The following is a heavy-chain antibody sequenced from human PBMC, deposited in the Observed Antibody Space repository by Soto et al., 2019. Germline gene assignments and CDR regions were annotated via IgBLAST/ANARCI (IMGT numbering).Heavy chain of an antibody. V-gene: IGHV4-59*12. Sequence: SETLSLTCTVSGGSISSYYWSWIRQPPGKGLELIGYIYYSGSTNYNPSLKSRVTISVDNSKNTLYLQMNSLRAEDTALYYCARDRVESGYPEYFQHWGQGTLVTVSS. D-gene: IGHD3-22*01. J-gene: IGHJ1*01. CDR2: IYYSGST. CDR1: GGSISSYY. CDR3: ARDRVESGYPEYFQH.